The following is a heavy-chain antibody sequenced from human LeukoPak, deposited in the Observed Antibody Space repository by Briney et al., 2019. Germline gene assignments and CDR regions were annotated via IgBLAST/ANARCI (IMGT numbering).Heavy chain of an antibody. CDR2: IKQDGSEK. V-gene: IGHV3-7*01. D-gene: IGHD6-13*01. Sequence: GGSLGLSCAASGFTFSSYWMSWVRQAPGKGLEWGANIKQDGSEKYYVDSVKGRFTISRDNAKNSLYLQMNSLRAEDTAVYYCTISSSRNHFDSWGQGTLVTVSS. J-gene: IGHJ4*02. CDR3: TISSSRNHFDS. CDR1: GFTFSSYW.